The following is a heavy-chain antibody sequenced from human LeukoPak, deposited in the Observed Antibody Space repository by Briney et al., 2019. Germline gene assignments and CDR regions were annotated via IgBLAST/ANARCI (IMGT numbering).Heavy chain of an antibody. CDR2: FDPEDGET. CDR1: GYTLSELS. Sequence: ASVKVSCKVSGYTLSELSMHWVRQAPGQGLEWMGGFDPEDGETIYAQKFQGRVTMTQDTSTDTAYMELSSLRSEDTAVYYCAAGGLQYPDTYYFDYWGQGTLVTVSS. CDR3: AAGGLQYPDTYYFDY. V-gene: IGHV1-24*01. D-gene: IGHD4-11*01. J-gene: IGHJ4*02.